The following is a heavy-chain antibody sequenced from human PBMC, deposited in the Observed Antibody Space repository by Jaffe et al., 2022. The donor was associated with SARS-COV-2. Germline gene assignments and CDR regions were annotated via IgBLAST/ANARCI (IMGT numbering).Heavy chain of an antibody. V-gene: IGHV5-51*01. D-gene: IGHD4-17*01. Sequence: EVQLVQSVAEVKKPGESLKISCQASGYSFTNYWIGWVRQMPGQGLEWMGIIYPGDSDTRYSPSFQGQVTISADKSITTAYLQWSSLKASDTAIYYCAKSTMTTAFDVWGQGTMVTVSS. J-gene: IGHJ3*01. CDR2: IYPGDSDT. CDR1: GYSFTNYW. CDR3: AKSTMTTAFDV.